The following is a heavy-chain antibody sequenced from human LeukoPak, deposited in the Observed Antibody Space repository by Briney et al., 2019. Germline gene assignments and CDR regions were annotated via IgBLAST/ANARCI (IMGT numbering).Heavy chain of an antibody. CDR1: GDSISGYY. CDR2: IYYTGSTT. Sequence: PSETLSLTCAVSGDSISGYYWSWIRQPPGKGLEWIGYIYYTGSTTKYNPSLKSRVTISVDTSKNQFSLKLYSVTAADTAVYYCARGAVRYGSSSAFGYWGQGALVTVSS. CDR3: ARGAVRYGSSSAFGY. V-gene: IGHV4-59*01. D-gene: IGHD6-6*01. J-gene: IGHJ4*02.